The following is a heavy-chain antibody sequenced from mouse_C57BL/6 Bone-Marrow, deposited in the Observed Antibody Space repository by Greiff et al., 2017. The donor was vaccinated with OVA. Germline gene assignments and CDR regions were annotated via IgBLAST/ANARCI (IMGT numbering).Heavy chain of an antibody. CDR1: GYTFTDHY. J-gene: IGHJ2*01. CDR3: ARYDGSCFEY. Sequence: VQIQQYGAEVVRPGASVKLSCKASGYTFTDHYINWVKQRPGQGLEWIARIYPGSGNTYYNEKFKGKATLTAEKSSNTAYMQLSSLTSEDSAVYYFARYDGSCFEYWGQGTTLTVSS. D-gene: IGHD2-3*01. CDR2: IYPGSGNT. V-gene: IGHV1-76*01.